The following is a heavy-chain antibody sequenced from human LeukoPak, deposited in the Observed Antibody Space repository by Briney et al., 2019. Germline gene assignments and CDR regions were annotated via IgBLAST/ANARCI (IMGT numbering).Heavy chain of an antibody. V-gene: IGHV4-30-4*08. CDR3: ATSEGPYYYGSGSFDY. J-gene: IGHJ4*02. Sequence: SETLSLTCTVSGDSTSSDRYYGGWVRQPPGKGLEWIGYIYYSGSTYYNPSLKSRVTISVDTSKNQFSLKLSSVTAADTAVYYCATSEGPYYYGSGSFDYWGQGTLVTVSS. CDR2: IYYSGST. CDR1: GDSTSSDRYY. D-gene: IGHD3-10*01.